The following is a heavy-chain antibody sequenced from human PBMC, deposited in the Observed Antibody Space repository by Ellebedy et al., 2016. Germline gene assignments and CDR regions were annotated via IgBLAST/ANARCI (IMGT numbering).Heavy chain of an antibody. Sequence: GESLKISXAVSGFSVSSNDMSWVRQAPGKGLELVSLIYGGGASYYADSVKGRFTISRDSPKNTLYLQMNSLRGEDTAVYYCATRHYGGFDFWGRGTMVTVSS. V-gene: IGHV3-53*01. J-gene: IGHJ3*01. CDR3: ATRHYGGFDF. D-gene: IGHD4-23*01. CDR1: GFSVSSND. CDR2: IYGGGAS.